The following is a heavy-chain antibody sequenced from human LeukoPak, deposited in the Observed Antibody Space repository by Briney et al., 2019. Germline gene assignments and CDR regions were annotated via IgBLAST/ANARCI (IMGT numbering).Heavy chain of an antibody. CDR1: GYTFTSYY. Sequence: ASVKVSCKASGYTFTSYYMHWVRQAPGQGLEWMGIINPSGGSTSYAQKFQGRVTMTRNTSISTAYMELSSLRSEDTAVYYCARASITMVRGVIVNWFDPWGQGTLVTVSS. J-gene: IGHJ5*02. CDR2: INPSGGST. V-gene: IGHV1-46*01. D-gene: IGHD3-10*01. CDR3: ARASITMVRGVIVNWFDP.